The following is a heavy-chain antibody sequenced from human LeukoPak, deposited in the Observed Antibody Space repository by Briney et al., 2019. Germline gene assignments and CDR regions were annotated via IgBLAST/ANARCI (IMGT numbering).Heavy chain of an antibody. CDR2: IYWSSSGT. CDR3: VSFYETN. Sequence: GGSLRLSCVVSGFNSEDHAMHWVRQAPGKGLEWVSGIYWSSSGTGYADSVKGRFTISKDNAKNTVYLQMNNLRTEDTAVYYCVSFYETNWGRGTLVTVSS. CDR1: GFNSEDHA. V-gene: IGHV3-9*02. J-gene: IGHJ4*02. D-gene: IGHD2-2*01.